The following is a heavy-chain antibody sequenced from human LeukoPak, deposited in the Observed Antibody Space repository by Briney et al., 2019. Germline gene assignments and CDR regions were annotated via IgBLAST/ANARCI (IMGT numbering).Heavy chain of an antibody. J-gene: IGHJ4*02. CDR2: IWHDGSKE. D-gene: IGHD3-16*01. CDR1: GFSFSTYG. CDR3: AGDTAPGGEYYFEY. Sequence: PGGSLRLSCAASGFSFSTYGMHWVRQAPDTGLEWLALIWHDGSKEYYADSVKGRFTISRDNSKNTLYLEMNSLRADDTAMYYCAGDTAPGGEYYFEYWGQGALVTVSS. V-gene: IGHV3-33*01.